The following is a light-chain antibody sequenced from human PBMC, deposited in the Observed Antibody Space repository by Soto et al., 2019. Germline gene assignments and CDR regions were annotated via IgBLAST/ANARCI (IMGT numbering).Light chain of an antibody. CDR3: QQYGSSTIT. CDR1: QSVSSD. V-gene: IGKV3-15*01. Sequence: IVMTQSPATLSVSPGERATLSCRASQSVSSDLAWYQNKPGHAPSILIYGASTRATGIPARFSGRGSGTEFTLTISRLQSVDLAVYYCQQYGSSTITFGQGTKVDIK. J-gene: IGKJ5*01. CDR2: GAS.